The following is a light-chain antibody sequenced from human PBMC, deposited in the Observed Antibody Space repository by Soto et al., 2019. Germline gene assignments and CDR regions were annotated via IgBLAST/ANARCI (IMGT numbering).Light chain of an antibody. V-gene: IGKV3-11*01. CDR1: QYINPR. CDR3: QQRGSWPPT. CDR2: QTS. J-gene: IGKJ5*01. Sequence: DIVLTQSPGTLSPTTGERATLSCKASQYINPRLAWYQHRPGQAPRLLIYQTSLRAAGIPARFSGSGSGTDFTLTISSLEPEDVGVYYCQQRGSWPPTLGQGTKVEIK.